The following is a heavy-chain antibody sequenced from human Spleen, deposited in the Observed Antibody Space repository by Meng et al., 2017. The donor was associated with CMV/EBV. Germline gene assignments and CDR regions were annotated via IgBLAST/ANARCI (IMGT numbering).Heavy chain of an antibody. V-gene: IGHV1-69*05. CDR3: ASSPGFLVPAATVY. D-gene: IGHD2-2*01. J-gene: IGHJ4*02. CDR2: IVPISGRV. CDR1: GYTFTTYE. Sequence: SGYTFTTYEIIWVRQATGQGLEWMGWIVPISGRVEYVENFQGRLTITTDESTRTAYMELSNLRSEDTAVYYCASSPGFLVPAATVYWGQGTLVTVSS.